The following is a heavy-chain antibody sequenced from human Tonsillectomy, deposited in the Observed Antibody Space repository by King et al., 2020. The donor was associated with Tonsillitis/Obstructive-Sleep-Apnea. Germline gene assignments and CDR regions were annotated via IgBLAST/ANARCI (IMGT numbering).Heavy chain of an antibody. D-gene: IGHD3-3*01. V-gene: IGHV3-49*04. CDR1: GFTFGDYA. Sequence: VQLVESGGGLVQPGRSLRLSCTGSGFTFGDYAMNWVRQAPGKGLEWVGFIRSKAYGGTTEYAASVKVRFTISRDDSKSIAYLQMNSLKTEDTAVYYCTRDSYYDFWSGYSYYFDYWGQGTLVTVSS. CDR2: IRSKAYGGTT. J-gene: IGHJ4*02. CDR3: TRDSYYDFWSGYSYYFDY.